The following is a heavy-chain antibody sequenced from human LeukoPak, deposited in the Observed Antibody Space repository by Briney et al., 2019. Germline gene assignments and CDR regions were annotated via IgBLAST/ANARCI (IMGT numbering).Heavy chain of an antibody. D-gene: IGHD2-15*01. CDR2: IYYSWST. CDR3: ARDSFYPESGGRSSDVFDS. CDR1: GGSLSSYY. J-gene: IGHJ3*02. Sequence: PSETLSLTCTVSGGSLSSYYWSWIRQPPGKGLEWIGDIYYSWSTNYNPSLKSRVTISVDTPKNQFSLRLTSVTAADTAVYYCARDSFYPESGGRSSDVFDSWGVGKMVTVSS. V-gene: IGHV4-59*01.